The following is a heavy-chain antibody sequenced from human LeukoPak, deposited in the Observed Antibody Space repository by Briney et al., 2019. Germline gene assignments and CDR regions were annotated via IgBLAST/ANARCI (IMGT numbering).Heavy chain of an antibody. D-gene: IGHD3-9*01. CDR1: GFTFSSYA. CDR2: ISYDGSNK. V-gene: IGHV3-30-3*01. CDR3: ARDGDYDILTGLYGMDV. Sequence: PGGSLRLSCAASGFTFSSYAMHWVRQAPGKGLEWVAVISYDGSNKYYADSVKGRFTISRDNSKNTLYLQMNSLRAEDTAVYYCARDGDYDILTGLYGMDVWGQGTTVTVSS. J-gene: IGHJ6*02.